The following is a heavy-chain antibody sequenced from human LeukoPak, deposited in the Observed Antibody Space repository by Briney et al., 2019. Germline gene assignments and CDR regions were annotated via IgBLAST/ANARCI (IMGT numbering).Heavy chain of an antibody. CDR1: GCTFTGYY. CDR3: ARASAAGTYYYGMDV. J-gene: IGHJ6*02. V-gene: IGHV1-2*02. CDR2: INPNSGGT. Sequence: GASVKVSCKASGCTFTGYYIHWVRQAPGQGLAWMGWINPNSGGTNYAQKFQGRVTMTRDTSISTAYMELSRLRSDDTAVYYCARASAAGTYYYGMDVWGQGTTVTVSS. D-gene: IGHD6-13*01.